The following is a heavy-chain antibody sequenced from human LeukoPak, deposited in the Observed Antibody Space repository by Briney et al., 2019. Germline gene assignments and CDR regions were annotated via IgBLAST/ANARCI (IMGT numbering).Heavy chain of an antibody. CDR1: GFTFSSYA. D-gene: IGHD4/OR15-4a*01. J-gene: IGHJ4*02. CDR3: AREARMVAFDY. Sequence: PGSSPRLSCAASGFTFSSYAMHWVRQAPGKGLEWVAVISYDGSNKYYADSVKGRFTISRDNSKNTLYLQMNSLRAEDTAVYYCAREARMVAFDYWGQGTLVTVSS. V-gene: IGHV3-30-3*01. CDR2: ISYDGSNK.